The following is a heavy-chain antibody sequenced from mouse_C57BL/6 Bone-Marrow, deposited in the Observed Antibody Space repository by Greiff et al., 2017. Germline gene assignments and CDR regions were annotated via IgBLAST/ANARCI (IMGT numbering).Heavy chain of an antibody. V-gene: IGHV3-8*01. CDR1: GYSITSDY. CDR3: ARLKTTVVALYAMDY. J-gene: IGHJ4*01. D-gene: IGHD1-1*01. Sequence: EVKLVESGPGLAKPSQTLSLTCSVTGYSITSDYWNWIRKFPGNKLEYMGYISYSGSTYYNPSLKSRITITRDTSKNQYYLQLNSVTTEDTATYYCARLKTTVVALYAMDYWGQGTSVTVSS. CDR2: ISYSGST.